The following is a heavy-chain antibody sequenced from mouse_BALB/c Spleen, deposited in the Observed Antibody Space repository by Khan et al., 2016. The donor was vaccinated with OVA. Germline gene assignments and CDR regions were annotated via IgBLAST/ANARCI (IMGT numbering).Heavy chain of an antibody. D-gene: IGHD1-1*01. Sequence: EVELVESGPGLVKPSQSLSLTCTVTGYSFTSDYAWNWIRQFPGNKLEWMGYISYSGNTKYNPSLKSRISITRDTSTNPSFLPLNSVTTEDTAAYYGARIYGGDFDYWGQGTTLTVSS. CDR3: ARIYGGDFDY. V-gene: IGHV3-2*02. J-gene: IGHJ2*01. CDR2: ISYSGNT. CDR1: GYSFTSDYA.